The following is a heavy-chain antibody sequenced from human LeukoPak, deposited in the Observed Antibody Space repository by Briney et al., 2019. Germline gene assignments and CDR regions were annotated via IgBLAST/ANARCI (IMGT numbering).Heavy chain of an antibody. V-gene: IGHV1-69*01. CDR3: ASSRRGSYGYFLYFDY. J-gene: IGHJ4*02. CDR1: GGTFSSYA. D-gene: IGHD5-18*01. Sequence: SVKVSCKAPGGTFSSYAISWVRQAPGQGLEWMGGIIPIFGTANYAQKFQGRVTITADESTSTAYMELSSLRSEDTAVYYCASSRRGSYGYFLYFDYWGQGTLVTVSS. CDR2: IIPIFGTA.